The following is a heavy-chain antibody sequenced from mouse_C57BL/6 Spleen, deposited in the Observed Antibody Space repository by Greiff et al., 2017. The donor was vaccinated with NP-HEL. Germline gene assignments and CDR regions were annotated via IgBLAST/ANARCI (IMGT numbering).Heavy chain of an antibody. V-gene: IGHV1-50*01. CDR3: ASARGYAMDC. CDR1: GYTFTSYW. CDR2: IDPSDSYT. J-gene: IGHJ4*01. Sequence: QVQLQQPGAELVKPGASVQLSCKASGYTFTSYWMQWVKQRPGQGLEWIGEIDPSDSYTNYNQKFKGKATLPVDTSSSTASMQLRSLTSEESAVYCCASARGYAMDCWGQGTSVTAAS.